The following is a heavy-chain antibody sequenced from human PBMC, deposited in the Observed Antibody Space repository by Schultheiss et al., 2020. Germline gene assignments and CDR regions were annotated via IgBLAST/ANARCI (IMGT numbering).Heavy chain of an antibody. CDR1: GGSVSSGSYY. Sequence: SETLSLTCTVSGGSVSSGSYYWGWIRQPPGKGLEWIGSIYYSGSTYYNPSLKSRVTISVDTSKNQFSLKLSSVTAADTAVYYCASVDTAMVTGGYFDYWGQGPRETV. D-gene: IGHD5-18*01. V-gene: IGHV4-39*07. CDR3: ASVDTAMVTGGYFDY. J-gene: IGHJ4*02. CDR2: IYYSGST.